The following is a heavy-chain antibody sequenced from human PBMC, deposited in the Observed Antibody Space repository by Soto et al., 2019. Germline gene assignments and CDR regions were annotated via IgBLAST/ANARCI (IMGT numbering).Heavy chain of an antibody. D-gene: IGHD3-22*01. CDR1: GGTFSSYA. Sequence: SVKVSCKASGGTFSSYAISWVRQAPGQGLEWMGGIIPIFGTANYAQKFQGRVTITADKSTSTAYMELSSLRSEDTAVYYCASLYPGYDSSAIPSGYYYYGMDVWGQGTTVTVS. J-gene: IGHJ6*02. CDR3: ASLYPGYDSSAIPSGYYYYGMDV. V-gene: IGHV1-69*06. CDR2: IIPIFGTA.